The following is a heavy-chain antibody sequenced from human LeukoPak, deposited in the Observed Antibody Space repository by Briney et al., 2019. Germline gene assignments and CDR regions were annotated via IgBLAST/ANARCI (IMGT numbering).Heavy chain of an antibody. Sequence: TGGSLRLSCAASGFTFSSYSMNWVHQAPGKGLEWVSSISSSSSYIYYADSVKGRFTISRDNAKNSLYLQMNSLRAEDTAVYYCARDLNDYGDLLGYWGQGTLVTVSS. CDR1: GFTFSSYS. CDR3: ARDLNDYGDLLGY. V-gene: IGHV3-21*01. CDR2: ISSSSSYI. D-gene: IGHD4-17*01. J-gene: IGHJ4*02.